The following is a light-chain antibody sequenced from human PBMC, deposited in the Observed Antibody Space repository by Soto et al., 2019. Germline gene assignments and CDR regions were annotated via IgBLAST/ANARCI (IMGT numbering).Light chain of an antibody. Sequence: DIQMTQSPSTLSASVGDRVTITCRASQSISSWLAWYQQKPGKAPKLLIYDASSLESGVPSRFSGSGSGTEFTLTISSLQPDDFATYYCQQYNSYPYTVGQGNKLEIK. J-gene: IGKJ2*01. CDR1: QSISSW. V-gene: IGKV1-5*01. CDR2: DAS. CDR3: QQYNSYPYT.